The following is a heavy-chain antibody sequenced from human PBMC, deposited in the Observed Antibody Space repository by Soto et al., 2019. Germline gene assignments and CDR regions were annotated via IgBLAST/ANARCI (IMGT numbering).Heavy chain of an antibody. CDR2: ISYDGSNK. D-gene: IGHD3-22*01. CDR3: ATDYASSGYYYGGDY. CDR1: GFTFSSYA. J-gene: IGHJ4*02. V-gene: IGHV3-30-3*01. Sequence: QVQLVESGGGVVQPTRSLRLSCAASGFTFSSYAMHWVRQSPGKGLEWVAAISYDGSNKYYADSVKGRFTISRDNSKNTLYLQMNSLRAEDTAVYYCATDYASSGYYYGGDYWGQGTLVTVSS.